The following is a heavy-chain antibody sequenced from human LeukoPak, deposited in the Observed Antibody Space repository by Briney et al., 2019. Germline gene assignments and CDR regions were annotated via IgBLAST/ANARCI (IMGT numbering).Heavy chain of an antibody. CDR3: ARAPLWQQLLFDY. D-gene: IGHD6-13*01. V-gene: IGHV4-61*02. CDR2: IYTSGST. Sequence: PSETLSLTCTVSGGSISSGSYYWSWIRQPAGKGLEWIGRIYTSGSTNYNPSLKSRVTISVDTSKNQFSLKLSSVTAADTAVYYCARAPLWQQLLFDYWGQGTLVTVSS. CDR1: GGSISSGSYY. J-gene: IGHJ4*02.